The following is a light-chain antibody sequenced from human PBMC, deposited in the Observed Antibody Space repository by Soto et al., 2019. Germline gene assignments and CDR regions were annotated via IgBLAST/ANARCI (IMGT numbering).Light chain of an antibody. Sequence: EIVLTQSPGTLSLSPGERAILSCMASQSVSSSYLAWYQQKPGQAPRLLIYGASSRATGIPDRFSGSGSGTDFTLTISRLEPEHFAVYYCQQYGSSPWTFGQGTKVDI. CDR3: QQYGSSPWT. CDR1: QSVSSSY. V-gene: IGKV3-20*01. J-gene: IGKJ1*01. CDR2: GAS.